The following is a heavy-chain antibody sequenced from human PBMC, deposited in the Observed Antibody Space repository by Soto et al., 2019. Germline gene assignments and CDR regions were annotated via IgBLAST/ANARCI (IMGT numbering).Heavy chain of an antibody. CDR1: GFTFTDYW. J-gene: IGHJ5*02. V-gene: IGHV3-7*01. Sequence: GGSLRLSCAASGFTFTDYWMNWVRQAPGKGLEWVANIKQDGNQKYYVDSVKGRFTISRDNAKNSLYLQMNSLRAEDTAEYYCAIMIFGVGTDHWGQGTLVTVSS. CDR3: AIMIFGVGTDH. D-gene: IGHD3-3*01. CDR2: IKQDGNQK.